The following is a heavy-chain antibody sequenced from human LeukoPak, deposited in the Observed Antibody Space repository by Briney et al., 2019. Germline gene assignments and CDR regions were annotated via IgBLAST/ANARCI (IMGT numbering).Heavy chain of an antibody. J-gene: IGHJ4*02. CDR1: GFTFSSYG. CDR3: ARGILIDY. CDR2: ISYDGSNK. V-gene: IGHV3-30*03. Sequence: PGGSLRLSCAASGFTFSSYGMHWVRQAPGKGLEWVAVISYDGSNKYYADSVKGRFTISRDNSKNTLYLQMNSLRAEDTAVYYCARGILIDYWGQGTLVTVSS.